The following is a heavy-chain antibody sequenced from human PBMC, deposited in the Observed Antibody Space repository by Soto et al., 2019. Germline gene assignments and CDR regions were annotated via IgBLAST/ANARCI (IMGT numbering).Heavy chain of an antibody. D-gene: IGHD5-12*01. CDR2: IDPKSGGT. CDR3: ARVSVDVPE. V-gene: IGHV1-2*02. J-gene: IGHJ4*02. CDR1: GPTFIAYY. Sequence: QLVQSGAEGKKPGASVRVSCKTSGPTFIAYYIHWVRQAPGQGLEWMGWIDPKSGGTTYEQKFLGRVTMTRDTSINTAYMALNRLTSDDTAVYYCARVSVDVPEWGEGALITVSS.